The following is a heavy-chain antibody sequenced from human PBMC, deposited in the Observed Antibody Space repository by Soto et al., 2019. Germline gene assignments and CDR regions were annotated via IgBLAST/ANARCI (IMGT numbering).Heavy chain of an antibody. CDR1: GGTFYTYT. CDR3: ARIPRYSFPTSDDLDS. V-gene: IGHV1-69*13. CDR2: ITPIYPTT. Sequence: PVKVSCKASGGTFYTYTFSWVRQAPGQGLEWMGSITPIYPTTNYAEKFQGRLTVTADGSTNTAYMELNSLTSEDTAVYYCARIPRYSFPTSDDLDSWGQGTLVTVSS. D-gene: IGHD5-18*01. J-gene: IGHJ4*02.